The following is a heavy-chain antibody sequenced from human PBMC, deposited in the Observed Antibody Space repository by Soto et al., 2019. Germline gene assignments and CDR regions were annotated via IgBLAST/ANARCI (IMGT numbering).Heavy chain of an antibody. CDR1: GGSISSSSYY. J-gene: IGHJ3*02. V-gene: IGHV4-39*01. CDR2: IYYSGST. D-gene: IGHD3-10*01. Sequence: QLQLQESGPGLVKPSETLSLTCTVSGGSISSSSYYWGWIRQPPGKGLEWIGSIYYSGSTYYNPSLKSRVTISVDTSKNLFSLKLSSVTAADTAVYYCARHSYYYGSGSYQADAFDIWGQGTMVTVSS. CDR3: ARHSYYYGSGSYQADAFDI.